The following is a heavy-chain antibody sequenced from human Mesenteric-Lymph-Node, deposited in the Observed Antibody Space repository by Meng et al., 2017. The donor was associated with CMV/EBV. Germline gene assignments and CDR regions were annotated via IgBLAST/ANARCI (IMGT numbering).Heavy chain of an antibody. D-gene: IGHD1-26*01. Sequence: ASGITFNNYWVHGARQAPGQGLVWVSRISSDGKTTNYANPVKVRFSISRDNAKNTLYLQMNSLRADDTAVYFCTRVMYGRYGQFDLWGQGTLVTVSS. CDR1: GITFNNYW. V-gene: IGHV3-74*01. CDR3: TRVMYGRYGQFDL. CDR2: ISSDGKTT. J-gene: IGHJ4*02.